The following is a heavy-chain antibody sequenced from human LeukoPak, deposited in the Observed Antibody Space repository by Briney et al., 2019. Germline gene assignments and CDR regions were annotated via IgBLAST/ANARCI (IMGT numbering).Heavy chain of an antibody. D-gene: IGHD3-22*01. CDR2: INPNSGGT. CDR1: GYTFTGYY. Sequence: ASVKVSCKASGYTFTGYYMHWVRQAPGQGLEWMGRINPNSGGTNYAQKFQGRVTMTRDTSISTAYMELSRLRYDDTAVYYCARVSYYDSSGYVYYYYYMDVWGKGTTVTVSS. V-gene: IGHV1-2*06. CDR3: ARVSYYDSSGYVYYYYYMDV. J-gene: IGHJ6*03.